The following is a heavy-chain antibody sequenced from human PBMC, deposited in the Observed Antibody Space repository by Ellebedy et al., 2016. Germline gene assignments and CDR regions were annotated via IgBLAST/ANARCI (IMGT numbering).Heavy chain of an antibody. Sequence: GGSLRLXXAASGFTFTDYYMTWIRQAPGQGLEWVSSIPSSGSPIYYADSVKGRFTISRDNAKTSLHLQMNSLKAEDTAVYYCARGPTTIYYYYMDVWGKGTTVTVSS. J-gene: IGHJ6*03. CDR2: IPSSGSPI. CDR3: ARGPTTIYYYYMDV. CDR1: GFTFTDYY. V-gene: IGHV3-11*01. D-gene: IGHD1-1*01.